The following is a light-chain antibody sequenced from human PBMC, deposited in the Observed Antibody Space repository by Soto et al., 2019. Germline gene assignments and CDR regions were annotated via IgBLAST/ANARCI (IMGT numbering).Light chain of an antibody. CDR1: SSDVGGYDY. Sequence: QSALTQPASVSGSPVQSITISCTGTSSDVGGYDYVSWYQQHPGKAPKLMIYDVSSRPSGVSNRFSGSKSGSTASLTISGLQAEDEADYYCNSYTSSTTLVFGGGTKVTVL. J-gene: IGLJ2*01. V-gene: IGLV2-14*03. CDR2: DVS. CDR3: NSYTSSTTLV.